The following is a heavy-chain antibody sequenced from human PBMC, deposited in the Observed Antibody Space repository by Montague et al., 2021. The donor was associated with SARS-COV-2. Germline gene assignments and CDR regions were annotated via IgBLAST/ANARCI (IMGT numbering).Heavy chain of an antibody. J-gene: IGHJ2*01. D-gene: IGHD2-21*02. CDR3: ARAYCGGDCYFYWYFDL. CDR2: TYYRSKWYN. V-gene: IGHV6-1*01. Sequence: CAISGDSVSSNIATWNWNRQSPSRGLEWLGRTYYRSKWYNDYAVSVKSRVIINPDTSNNRISLQLNSVTPDDTAVYYCARAYCGGDCYFYWYFDLWGRGALVTVSS. CDR1: GDSVSSNIAT.